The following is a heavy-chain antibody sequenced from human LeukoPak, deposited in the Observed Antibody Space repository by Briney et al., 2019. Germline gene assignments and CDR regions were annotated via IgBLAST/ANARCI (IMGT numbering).Heavy chain of an antibody. J-gene: IGHJ4*02. CDR3: ARAGGDNIVVVPAALDY. D-gene: IGHD2-2*01. Sequence: GGSLRLSCAASGFTVSSNYMSWVRQAPGKGLEWVSVIYSGGSTYYADSVKGRFTISRDNSKNTLYLQMNSLRAEDTAVYYCARAGGDNIVVVPAALDYWGQGTLVTVSS. CDR1: GFTVSSNY. CDR2: IYSGGST. V-gene: IGHV3-66*01.